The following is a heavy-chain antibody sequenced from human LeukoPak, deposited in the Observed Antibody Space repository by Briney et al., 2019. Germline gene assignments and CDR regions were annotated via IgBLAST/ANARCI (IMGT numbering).Heavy chain of an antibody. D-gene: IGHD3-22*01. Sequence: GSLRLSCAASGFTFSSYAMSWVRQAPGKGLEWVSAISGSGGSTYYADSVKGRFSISRDNSKNTLYLQMNSLRAEDTAVYYCAKALGHYDSSGYYYGYWGQGTLVTVSS. CDR3: AKALGHYDSSGYYYGY. J-gene: IGHJ4*02. CDR1: GFTFSSYA. V-gene: IGHV3-23*01. CDR2: ISGSGGST.